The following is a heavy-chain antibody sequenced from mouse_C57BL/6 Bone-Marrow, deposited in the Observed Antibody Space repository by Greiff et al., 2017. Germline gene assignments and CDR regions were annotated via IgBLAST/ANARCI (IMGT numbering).Heavy chain of an antibody. CDR3: ARSRGWPFFDY. V-gene: IGHV1-64*01. CDR2: IHPNSGST. J-gene: IGHJ2*01. Sequence: QVQLQQPGAELVKPGASVTLSCKASGYTFTSYWMHWVKQRPGQGLEWIGMIHPNSGSTNYNEKFKSKATLTVDKSSSTAYMQLSSLTSEDSAVYYCARSRGWPFFDYWGQGTTLTVSS. CDR1: GYTFTSYW. D-gene: IGHD2-3*01.